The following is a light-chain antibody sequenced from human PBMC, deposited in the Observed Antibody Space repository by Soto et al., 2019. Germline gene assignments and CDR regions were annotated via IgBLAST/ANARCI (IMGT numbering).Light chain of an antibody. CDR3: CSYSGTYTEVV. Sequence: QSALTQPRSVSGTPGQSVTICCTRISNNYVSWYQQHPGKVPKVIVYDVTLRPSGVSDRFSGSRSGNTASLAISGLRAEDEADYYCCSYSGTYTEVVFGGGTKVTVL. CDR2: DVT. CDR1: SNNY. V-gene: IGLV2-11*01. J-gene: IGLJ2*01.